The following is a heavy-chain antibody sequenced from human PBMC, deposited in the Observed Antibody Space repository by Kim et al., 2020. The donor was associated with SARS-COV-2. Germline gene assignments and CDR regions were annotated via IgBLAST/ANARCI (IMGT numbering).Heavy chain of an antibody. D-gene: IGHD3-22*01. J-gene: IGHJ4*02. CDR3: AKDIDSSGYYGSGCFES. CDR1: GFTFDDYA. CDR2: ISGDGGST. V-gene: IGHV3-43*02. Sequence: GGSLRLSCAASGFTFDDYAMHWVRQAPGKGLEWVSLISGDGGSTYYADSVKGRFTISRDNSKNSLYLQMNSLRTEDTALYYCAKDIDSSGYYGSGCFESWGAGTLVTVSS.